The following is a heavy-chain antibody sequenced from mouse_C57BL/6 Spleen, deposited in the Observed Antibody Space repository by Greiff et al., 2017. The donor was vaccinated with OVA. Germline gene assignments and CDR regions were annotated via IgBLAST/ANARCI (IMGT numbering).Heavy chain of an antibody. Sequence: EVQLQQSGPELVKPGASVKMSCKASGYTFTDYNMHWVKQSHGKSLEWIGYINPNNGGTSYNQKVMGKATLTVNKSSSTAYLELRSLTSEDSAVYYCARRGNWDDVYAMDYWGQGTSVTVSS. CDR1: GYTFTDYN. CDR3: ARRGNWDDVYAMDY. D-gene: IGHD4-1*01. CDR2: INPNNGGT. J-gene: IGHJ4*01. V-gene: IGHV1-22*01.